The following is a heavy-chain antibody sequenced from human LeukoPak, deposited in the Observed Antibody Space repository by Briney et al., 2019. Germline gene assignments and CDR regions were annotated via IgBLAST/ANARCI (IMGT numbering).Heavy chain of an antibody. CDR3: AKDRGYCSGGSCYYDYYGMDV. J-gene: IGHJ6*02. CDR1: GFMFDDYA. V-gene: IGHV3-43*02. Sequence: GGSLRLSCAASGFMFDDYAMHWVRQAPGKGLEWVSLISGNGGSTYYADSVKGRFTISRDNSKNSLYLQMNSLRTEDTALYYRAKDRGYCSGGSCYYDYYGMDVWGQGTTVTVSS. D-gene: IGHD2-15*01. CDR2: ISGNGGST.